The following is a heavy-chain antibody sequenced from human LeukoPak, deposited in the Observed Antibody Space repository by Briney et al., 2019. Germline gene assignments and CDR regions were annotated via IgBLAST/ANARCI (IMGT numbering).Heavy chain of an antibody. Sequence: SETLSLTCTVSGGSISSYYWSWIRQPPGKGLEWIGYIYYSGSTNYNPSLKSRVTISVDTSKNQFSLKLSSVTAADTAVYYCARTTSSYFDYWGQGTLVTVSS. J-gene: IGHJ4*02. CDR3: ARTTSSYFDY. V-gene: IGHV4-59*01. CDR1: GGSISSYY. D-gene: IGHD1-1*01. CDR2: IYYSGST.